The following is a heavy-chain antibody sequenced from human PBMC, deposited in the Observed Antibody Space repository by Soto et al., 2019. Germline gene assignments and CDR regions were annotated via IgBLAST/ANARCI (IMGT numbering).Heavy chain of an antibody. CDR2: INHSGST. CDR1: GGSFSGYY. J-gene: IGHJ4*02. V-gene: IGHV4-34*01. CDR3: ARVGRLRARDY. D-gene: IGHD6-25*01. Sequence: SETLSLTCAVYGGSFSGYYWSWIRQPPGKGLEWIGEINHSGSTNYNPSLKSRVTISVDTSKNQFSLKLSSVTAADTAVYYCARVGRLRARDYWGQGTLVTVSS.